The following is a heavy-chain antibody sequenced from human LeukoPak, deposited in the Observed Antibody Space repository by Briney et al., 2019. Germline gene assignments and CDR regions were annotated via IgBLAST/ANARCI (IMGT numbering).Heavy chain of an antibody. Sequence: PGGSLRLSCAASGFTFSSYAMHWVRQAPGKGLAWVAVISYDGSNKYYADSVKGRFTISRDNSKNTLYLQMNSLRAEDTAVYYCAKGYYDSMYDAFDIWGQGTMVTVSS. CDR2: ISYDGSNK. V-gene: IGHV3-30-3*01. CDR1: GFTFSSYA. CDR3: AKGYYDSMYDAFDI. J-gene: IGHJ3*02. D-gene: IGHD3-22*01.